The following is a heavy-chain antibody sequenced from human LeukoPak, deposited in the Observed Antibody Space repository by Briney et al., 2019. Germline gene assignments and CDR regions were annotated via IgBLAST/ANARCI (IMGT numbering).Heavy chain of an antibody. J-gene: IGHJ4*02. D-gene: IGHD3-10*01. CDR3: ARNYGSGSYYDPFDY. CDR1: GYSFTTYW. V-gene: IGHV5-51*01. Sequence: GESLKISCKGSGYSFTTYWIGWVRRMPGKGLEWMGILYPGDSDTRYSPSFKGQVTISADKSISTAYLQWSSLKASDTAMYYCARNYGSGSYYDPFDYWGQGTLVSVSS. CDR2: LYPGDSDT.